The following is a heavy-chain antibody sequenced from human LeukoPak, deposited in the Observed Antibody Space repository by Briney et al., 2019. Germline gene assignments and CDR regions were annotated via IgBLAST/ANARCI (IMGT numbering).Heavy chain of an antibody. CDR2: IKQDGSEK. V-gene: IGHV3-7*01. D-gene: IGHD2-2*01. CDR1: GFTFSSYW. Sequence: PGGSLRLSCAASGFTFSSYWMSWVRQAPGKGLEWVANIKQDGSEKYYVDSVKGRFTISRDNAKNSLYLQMNSLRAEDTAVYCCARDRYCSSTSCYPDYYYYYMDVWGKGTTVTVSS. CDR3: ARDRYCSSTSCYPDYYYYYMDV. J-gene: IGHJ6*03.